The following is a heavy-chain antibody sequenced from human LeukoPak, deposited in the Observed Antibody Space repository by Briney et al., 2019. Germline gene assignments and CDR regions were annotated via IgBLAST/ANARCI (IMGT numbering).Heavy chain of an antibody. CDR2: IYPGDSDT. J-gene: IGHJ4*02. CDR3: ARATYYYGSGTYGHFDY. CDR1: GYSFISYW. Sequence: GESLKISCKGSGYSFISYWICWVRQMPGKGLEWMGIIYPGDSDTRYSPSFQGQVTISADKSISTAYLQWSSLKASDSAMYYCARATYYYGSGTYGHFDYWGQGTLVTVSS. D-gene: IGHD3-10*01. V-gene: IGHV5-51*01.